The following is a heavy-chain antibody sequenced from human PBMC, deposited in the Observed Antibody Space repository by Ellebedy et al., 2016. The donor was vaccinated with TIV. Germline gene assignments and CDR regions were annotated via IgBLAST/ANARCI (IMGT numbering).Heavy chain of an antibody. Sequence: PGGSLRLSCAASGFDFSSNGMSWVRQAPGKGPEWVSGISDSGDYTYYADSVKGRFTISRDNSKNTLYLQMNSLRAEDTAVYYCGKVATMIVRLTYFDYWGQGTLVTVSS. CDR2: ISDSGDYT. V-gene: IGHV3-23*01. CDR3: GKVATMIVRLTYFDY. CDR1: GFDFSSNG. J-gene: IGHJ4*02. D-gene: IGHD3-22*01.